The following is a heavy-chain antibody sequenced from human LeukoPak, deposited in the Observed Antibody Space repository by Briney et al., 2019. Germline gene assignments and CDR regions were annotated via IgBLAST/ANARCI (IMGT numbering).Heavy chain of an antibody. CDR1: GFTFSTYS. J-gene: IGHJ4*02. Sequence: GGSLRLSCAASGFTFSTYSMNWVRQAPGKGLEWVSSIGGSSTSIYYAGSVKGRFTISRDNAKKSLYLQINSLRAEDTAVYYCAREEGKQQMEASDYWGQGTLVTVSS. D-gene: IGHD6-13*01. CDR2: IGGSSTSI. V-gene: IGHV3-21*01. CDR3: AREEGKQQMEASDY.